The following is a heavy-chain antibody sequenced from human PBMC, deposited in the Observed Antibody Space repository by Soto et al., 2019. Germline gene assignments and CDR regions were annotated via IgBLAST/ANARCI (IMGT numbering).Heavy chain of an antibody. Sequence: GGSLRLSCAASGFTFSSYAMSWVRKAPGKGLEWVSAISGSGGSTYYADSVKGRFTISRDNSKNTLHLQMNSLRAEDTAVYYCAKDDYDILTGYFGYWGQGTLVTVSS. J-gene: IGHJ4*02. D-gene: IGHD3-9*01. V-gene: IGHV3-23*01. CDR1: GFTFSSYA. CDR3: AKDDYDILTGYFGY. CDR2: ISGSGGST.